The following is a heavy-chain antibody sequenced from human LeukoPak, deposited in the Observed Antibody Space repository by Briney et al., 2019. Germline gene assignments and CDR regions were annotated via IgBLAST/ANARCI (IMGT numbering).Heavy chain of an antibody. J-gene: IGHJ4*02. D-gene: IGHD6-19*01. CDR2: ISGGTT. CDR1: GFTFGDYL. Sequence: GGSLRLSCTPSGFTFGDYLMSWFRQAPGKGLEWIGFISGGTTEYAASVKGRFTISRDDSTSIAYLQMNSLTTEDTAVYYCSRGSGWLSVYWGQGTLVTVSS. V-gene: IGHV3-49*03. CDR3: SRGSGWLSVY.